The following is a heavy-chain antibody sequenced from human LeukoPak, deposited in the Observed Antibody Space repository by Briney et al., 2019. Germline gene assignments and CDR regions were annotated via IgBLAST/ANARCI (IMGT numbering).Heavy chain of an antibody. CDR1: GFTFSSYS. J-gene: IGHJ6*02. CDR3: ARDWDIAVAGTSYGMDV. CDR2: ISSSSSYI. V-gene: IGHV3-21*01. D-gene: IGHD6-19*01. Sequence: GGSLRLSCAASGFTFSSYSMNWVRQAPGKGQEWVSSISSSSSYIYYADSVKGRFTISRDNAKNSLYLQMNSLRAEDTAVYYCARDWDIAVAGTSYGMDVWGQGTTVTVSS.